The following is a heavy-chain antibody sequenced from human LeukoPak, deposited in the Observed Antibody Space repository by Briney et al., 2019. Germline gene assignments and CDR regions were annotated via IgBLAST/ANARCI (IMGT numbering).Heavy chain of an antibody. CDR3: AKYGGDRNAFDI. CDR2: ISYDGSNK. D-gene: IGHD4-23*01. CDR1: GFTFSSYG. J-gene: IGHJ3*02. Sequence: GRSLRLSCAASGFTFSSYGMHWVRQAPGTGLEWVAVISYDGSNKYYADSVKGRFTISRDNSKNTLYLQMNSLRAEGTAVYYCAKYGGDRNAFDIWGQGTMVTVSS. V-gene: IGHV3-30*18.